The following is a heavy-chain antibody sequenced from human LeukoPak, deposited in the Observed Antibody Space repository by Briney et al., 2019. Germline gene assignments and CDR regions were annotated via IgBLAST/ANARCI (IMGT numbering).Heavy chain of an antibody. Sequence: SGGSLRLSCAASGFTFSSYSMNWVRQAPGKGLEWVSYISSSSSTIYYADSVKGRFTISRDNAKNSLYLQMNSLRAEDTAVYYCARSSGAMVRGVLDYWGQGTLVTVSS. D-gene: IGHD3-10*01. CDR2: ISSSSSTI. V-gene: IGHV3-48*01. J-gene: IGHJ4*02. CDR1: GFTFSSYS. CDR3: ARSSGAMVRGVLDY.